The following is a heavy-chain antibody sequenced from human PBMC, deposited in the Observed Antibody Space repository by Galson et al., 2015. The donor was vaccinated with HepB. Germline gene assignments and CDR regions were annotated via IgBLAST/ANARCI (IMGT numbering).Heavy chain of an antibody. CDR3: ARDPNHGGGLYYFDH. CDR1: GFTFSSHS. V-gene: IGHV4-30-2*05. J-gene: IGHJ4*02. Sequence: LRLSCAASGFTFSSHSMNWVRQPPGKGLEWIGYIYHSGSTFYNPSLRSRVVISTDKSNNQFSLNLTSVTAADTAVYYCARDPNHGGGLYYFDHWGQGSLVTVSS. D-gene: IGHD3-16*01. CDR2: IYHSGST.